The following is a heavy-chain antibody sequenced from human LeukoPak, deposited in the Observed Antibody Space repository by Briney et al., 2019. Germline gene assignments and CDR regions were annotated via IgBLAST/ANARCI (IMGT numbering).Heavy chain of an antibody. Sequence: ASVKVSCKASGYTFTSYNINWVRQATGQGLEWMGWMNPNSGNTGNSQKFQGRVTMTRNTSISTAYMELSSLRSEDTAVYYCARGPRIAVAGNGGYHFAYWGKGTLVTVSS. V-gene: IGHV1-8*02. D-gene: IGHD6-19*01. CDR1: GYTFTSYN. J-gene: IGHJ4*02. CDR2: MNPNSGNT. CDR3: ARGPRIAVAGNGGYHFAY.